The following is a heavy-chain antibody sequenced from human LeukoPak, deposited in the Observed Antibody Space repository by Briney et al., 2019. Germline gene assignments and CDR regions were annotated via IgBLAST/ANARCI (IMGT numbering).Heavy chain of an antibody. J-gene: IGHJ4*02. CDR2: ISSSGTTI. V-gene: IGHV3-11*01. CDR1: GFTFSDYH. D-gene: IGHD3-22*01. Sequence: GGSLRLSCAASGFTFSDYHMSWIRQAPGKGLEWVSFISSSGTTIYYADSVKGRFTISRDNAKNSLYLQMNSLRAEDTAVYYCARGATKSFYYDSSGYYYVYWGQGTLVTVSS. CDR3: ARGATKSFYYDSSGYYYVY.